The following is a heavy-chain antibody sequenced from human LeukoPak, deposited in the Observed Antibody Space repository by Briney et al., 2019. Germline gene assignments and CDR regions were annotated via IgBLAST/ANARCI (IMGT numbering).Heavy chain of an antibody. CDR3: ARLDTMVRGVID. D-gene: IGHD3-10*01. J-gene: IGHJ4*02. CDR1: GGSISSYY. CDR2: IYYSGST. V-gene: IGHV4-59*08. Sequence: PSETLSLTCTVSGGSISSYYWSWIRQPPGKGLEWIGYIYYSGSTNYNPSLKSRVTISVDTSKNQFSLKLSSVTAADTAVYYCARLDTMVRGVIDWGQGTLVTVSS.